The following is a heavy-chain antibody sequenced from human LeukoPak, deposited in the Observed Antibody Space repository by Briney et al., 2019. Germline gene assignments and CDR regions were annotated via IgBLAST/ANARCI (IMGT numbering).Heavy chain of an antibody. CDR2: INHSGST. Sequence: SETLSLTCAVYGGSFSGYYWSWIRQPPGKGLEWIGEINHSGSTNYNPSLKSRVTISVDTSKNQFSLKLSFVTAADTAVYYCARGYSNSDYWGQGTLVTVSS. V-gene: IGHV4-34*01. CDR1: GGSFSGYY. D-gene: IGHD4-4*01. J-gene: IGHJ4*02. CDR3: ARGYSNSDY.